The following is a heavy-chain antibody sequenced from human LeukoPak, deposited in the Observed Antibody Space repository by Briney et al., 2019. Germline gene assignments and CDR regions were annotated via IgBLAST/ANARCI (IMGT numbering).Heavy chain of an antibody. D-gene: IGHD5-18*01. CDR1: GGTFTSYT. CDR3: ARSILRRGYSYGFVEYFDY. CDR2: IIPSLGIA. V-gene: IGHV1-69*02. Sequence: SVKVSCKASGGTFTSYTISWVRQAPGQGLEWMGRIIPSLGIANYAQKVQGRVTITADKSTSTAYMELSSLRAEDTAVYYCARSILRRGYSYGFVEYFDYWGQGTLVTVSS. J-gene: IGHJ4*02.